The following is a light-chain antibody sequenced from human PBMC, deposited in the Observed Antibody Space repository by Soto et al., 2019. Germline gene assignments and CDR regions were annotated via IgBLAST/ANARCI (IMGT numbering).Light chain of an antibody. CDR2: GAS. J-gene: IGKJ3*01. Sequence: DIQMTQSPSSLSASVGDRVTITCRASQYISSYVNWYQQKPGKAPKFLIYGASDLQRGVPSRFNWRWFGASFHPNNKNSQPEDFATYYCQQSYSRPLTFGPGTKLDIK. CDR1: QYISSY. V-gene: IGKV1-39*01. CDR3: QQSYSRPLT.